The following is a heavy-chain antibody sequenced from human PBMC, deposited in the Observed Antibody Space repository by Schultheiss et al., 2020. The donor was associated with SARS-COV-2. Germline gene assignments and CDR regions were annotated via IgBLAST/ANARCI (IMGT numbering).Heavy chain of an antibody. Sequence: SETLSLTCTVSGGSISSSSYYWGWIRQPPGKGLEWIGSIYTSGSTNYNPSLKSRVTMSVDTSKNQFSLKLSSVTAADTAVYYCARVGIAAPWFDPWGQGTLVTVSS. J-gene: IGHJ5*02. CDR1: GGSISSSSYY. D-gene: IGHD6-6*01. CDR2: IYTSGST. V-gene: IGHV4-39*07. CDR3: ARVGIAAPWFDP.